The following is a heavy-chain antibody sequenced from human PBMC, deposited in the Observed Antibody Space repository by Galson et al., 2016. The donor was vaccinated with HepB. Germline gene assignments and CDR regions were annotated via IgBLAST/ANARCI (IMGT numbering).Heavy chain of an antibody. CDR2: ISFDGSNK. V-gene: IGHV3-30-3*01. Sequence: SLRLSCAASGFTFSTYAMHWVRQAPGKGLEWVAGISFDGSNKYYADSVKGRFPISRDNSKNTLYLQMNSLRPEDTAVHYCARSKGYYYYAMDVWGQGTTVTVSS. CDR1: GFTFSTYA. CDR3: ARSKGYYYYAMDV. J-gene: IGHJ6*02.